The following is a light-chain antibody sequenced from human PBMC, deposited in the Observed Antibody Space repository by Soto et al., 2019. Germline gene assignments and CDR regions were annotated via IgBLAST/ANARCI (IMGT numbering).Light chain of an antibody. V-gene: IGKV1-33*01. CDR3: QQYDNLPLT. CDR1: QDIRQY. Sequence: IQMTQSPSSLSASVGDRVTITCQASQDIRQYLNWYQHKPGEAPKLLIYDASNLETGVPSRFSGSGSGTHFTLTITTLQPEDISTYYCQQYDNLPLTFGGGTKVE. J-gene: IGKJ4*01. CDR2: DAS.